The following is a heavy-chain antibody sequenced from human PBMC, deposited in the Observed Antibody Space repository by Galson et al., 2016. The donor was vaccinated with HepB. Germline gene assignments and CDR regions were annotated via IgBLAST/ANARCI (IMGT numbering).Heavy chain of an antibody. CDR2: ISAYNGNT. V-gene: IGHV1-18*01. D-gene: IGHD5/OR15-5a*01. J-gene: IGHJ2*01. Sequence: QSGAEVKEPGASVTVSCKGSGYPFSDYGINWVRQAPGHGLEWMGWISAYNGNTGYAQKFQGRVTMTTDTSTNTAHMEVRSLRSDDTAVYYCARDMSRAHWHFDLWGRGTLVTVTS. CDR3: ARDMSRAHWHFDL. CDR1: GYPFSDYG.